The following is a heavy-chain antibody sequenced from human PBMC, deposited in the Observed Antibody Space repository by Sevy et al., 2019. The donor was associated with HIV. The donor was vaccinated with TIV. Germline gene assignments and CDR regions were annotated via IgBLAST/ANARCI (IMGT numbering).Heavy chain of an antibody. CDR3: ARAGYSSGWYLLFFDY. D-gene: IGHD6-19*01. V-gene: IGHV6-1*01. CDR1: GDSVSSNSAA. Sequence: KQSQTLSLTCAISGDSVSSNSAAWNWIRQSPSRGLEWLGRTYYRSKWYNDYAVSVKSRITINPDTSKNQLSLQLNSVTPEDTAVYYCARAGYSSGWYLLFFDYWGQGTLVTVSS. J-gene: IGHJ4*02. CDR2: TYYRSKWYN.